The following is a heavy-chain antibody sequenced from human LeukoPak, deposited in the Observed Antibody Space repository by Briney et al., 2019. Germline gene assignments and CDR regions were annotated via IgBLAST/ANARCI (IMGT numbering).Heavy chain of an antibody. CDR1: GDSISSGSYY. CDR3: ARQGYYYYYMDV. Sequence: PSQTLSLTCTVSGDSISSGSYYWSWIRQPAGKGLEWIGRIYRSGRTNYNPSLKSRVTISVDTSKNQFSLKLSSVTAADTAVYYCARQGYYYYYMDVWGKGTTVTISS. CDR2: IYRSGRT. V-gene: IGHV4-61*02. J-gene: IGHJ6*03.